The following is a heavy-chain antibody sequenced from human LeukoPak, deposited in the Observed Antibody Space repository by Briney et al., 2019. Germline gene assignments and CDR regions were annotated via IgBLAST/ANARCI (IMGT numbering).Heavy chain of an antibody. D-gene: IGHD3-22*01. CDR2: IIPILGIA. V-gene: IGHV1-69*04. J-gene: IGHJ6*02. Sequence: SVKVSCKASGGTFSSYAISWVRQAPGQGLEWMGRIIPILGIANYAQKFQGRVTITADKSTSPAYMELSSLRSEDTAVYYCARDPSGITMIVVVSTYYGMDVWGQGTTVTVSS. CDR1: GGTFSSYA. CDR3: ARDPSGITMIVVVSTYYGMDV.